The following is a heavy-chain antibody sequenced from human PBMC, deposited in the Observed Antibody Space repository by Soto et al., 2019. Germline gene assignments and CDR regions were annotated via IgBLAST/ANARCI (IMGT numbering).Heavy chain of an antibody. CDR2: ISSSSTYI. Sequence: EVQLVESGGGLVKPGGSLRLSCAASGFTFSSYNMNWVRQAPGKGLEWVSSISSSSTYIYYADSLKGRFTISRDNAKISLYLQLNSLRAEDTAVYYCARCYGSGNYYTSDYWGQGILVTVSS. J-gene: IGHJ4*02. CDR3: ARCYGSGNYYTSDY. D-gene: IGHD3-10*01. CDR1: GFTFSSYN. V-gene: IGHV3-21*02.